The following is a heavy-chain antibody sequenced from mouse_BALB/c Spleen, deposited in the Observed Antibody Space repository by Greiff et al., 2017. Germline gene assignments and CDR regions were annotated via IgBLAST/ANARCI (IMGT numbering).Heavy chain of an antibody. D-gene: IGHD1-1*01. Sequence: QVQLKESGPGLVAPSQSLSITCTVSGFSLTDYGVSWIRQPPGKGLEWLGGIWGGGSTYYNSALKSRLSISKDNSKSQVFLRMNSLQTDDTAMYYCAKHHSTVVGGGLAYWGQGTLVTVSA. CDR2: IWGGGST. V-gene: IGHV2-6-5*01. CDR1: GFSLTDYG. J-gene: IGHJ3*01. CDR3: AKHHSTVVGGGLAY.